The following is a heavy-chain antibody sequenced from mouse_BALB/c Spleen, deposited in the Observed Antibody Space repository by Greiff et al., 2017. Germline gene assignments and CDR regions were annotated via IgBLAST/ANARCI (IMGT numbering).Heavy chain of an antibody. J-gene: IGHJ1*01. CDR2: ISSGSSTI. Sequence: EVMLVESGGGLVQPGGSRKLSCAASGFTFSSFGMHWVRQAPEKGLEWVAYISSGSSTIYYADTVKGRFTISRDNPKNTLFLQMTSLRSEDTAMYYCARKGVYWYFDVWGAGTTVTVSS. V-gene: IGHV5-17*02. CDR3: ARKGVYWYFDV. CDR1: GFTFSSFG.